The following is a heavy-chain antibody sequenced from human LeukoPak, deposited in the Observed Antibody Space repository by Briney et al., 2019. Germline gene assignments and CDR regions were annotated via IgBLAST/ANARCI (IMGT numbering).Heavy chain of an antibody. V-gene: IGHV3-23*01. D-gene: IGHD2-8*01. CDR3: ASPPPLVRCRMAGRCPDY. CDR2: ISGSGGST. J-gene: IGHJ4*02. Sequence: GGSLRLSCAASGFTFSSYAMSWVRQAPGKGLEWVSAISGSGGSTYYADSVKGRFTISRDNSKNTLYLQMNSLRAEDTAVYYCASPPPLVRCRMAGRCPDYWGQGTLVTVSS. CDR1: GFTFSSYA.